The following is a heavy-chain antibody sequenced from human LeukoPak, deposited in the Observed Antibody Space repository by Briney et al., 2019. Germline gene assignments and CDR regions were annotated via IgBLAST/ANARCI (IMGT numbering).Heavy chain of an antibody. D-gene: IGHD2-2*01. CDR3: ARNTRTPFDI. J-gene: IGHJ4*02. Sequence: GGSLRLSCAASGFTFSSSWMHWVRQAPGKGLVWVSRINPDESTTTCADSVKGRFTISRDNAKNTLYLQMNSLRAEDTAVYYCARNTRTPFDIWGQGTLVTVSS. CDR1: GFTFSSSW. CDR2: INPDESTT. V-gene: IGHV3-74*01.